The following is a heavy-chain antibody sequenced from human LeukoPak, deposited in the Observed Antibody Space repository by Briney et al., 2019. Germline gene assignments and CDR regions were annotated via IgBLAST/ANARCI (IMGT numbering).Heavy chain of an antibody. CDR3: ARARASGRSGFDY. D-gene: IGHD2-15*01. Sequence: GGSLRLSCAASGLTVSSYSMNWVRQAPGKGLEWVSYISSSSSTIYYADSVKGRFTIFRDNAKNSLYLQMNSLRDEDTAVYYCARARASGRSGFDYWGQGTPVTVSS. V-gene: IGHV3-48*02. CDR1: GLTVSSYS. CDR2: ISSSSSTI. J-gene: IGHJ4*02.